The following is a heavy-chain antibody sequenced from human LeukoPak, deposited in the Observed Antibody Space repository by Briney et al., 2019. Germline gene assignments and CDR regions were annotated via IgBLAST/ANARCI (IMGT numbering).Heavy chain of an antibody. CDR1: GYTFTSYF. CDR2: MSYYNGNA. D-gene: IGHD5-12*01. CDR3: ARADYSSAMDV. Sequence: ASVTVSCKADGYTFTSYFLNWPRPAPGQGLEGVGWMSYYNGNANYAQKFLGRVTKTTHTATSTDYMELRGQRSDDTAVFYCARADYSSAMDVWGQGASVT. J-gene: IGHJ6*02. V-gene: IGHV1-18*01.